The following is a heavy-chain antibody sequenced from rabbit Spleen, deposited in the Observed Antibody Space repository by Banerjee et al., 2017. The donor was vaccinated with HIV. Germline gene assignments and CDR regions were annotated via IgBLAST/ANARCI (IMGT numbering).Heavy chain of an antibody. V-gene: IGHV1S7*01. CDR3: AKSWTYDDYGDYYFRL. CDR1: GFAFSNYY. D-gene: IGHD2-1*01. CDR2: HYVVKGVT. J-gene: IGHJ4*01. Sequence: QELVESGGGLVQPGESLKLSCKVSGFAFSNYYISWVRQAPGKGPEWIGIHYVVKGVTHYASWVNGRFTISADNAQSTVDLQIDSLTAADTGTYFCAKSWTYDDYGDYYFRLWGPGTLVTVS.